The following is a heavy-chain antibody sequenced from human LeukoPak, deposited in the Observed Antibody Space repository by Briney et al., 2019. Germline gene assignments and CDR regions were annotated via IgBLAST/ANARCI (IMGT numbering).Heavy chain of an antibody. D-gene: IGHD6-19*01. Sequence: LVASVKVSCKASGGTFSSHAISWVRQAPGQRLEWMGGIIPIFGTANYAQKFQGRVTITTDESTSTAYMELSSLRSEDTAVYYCASQWLSTPGSYDYWGQGTLVTVSS. CDR1: GGTFSSHA. V-gene: IGHV1-69*05. CDR2: IIPIFGTA. CDR3: ASQWLSTPGSYDY. J-gene: IGHJ4*02.